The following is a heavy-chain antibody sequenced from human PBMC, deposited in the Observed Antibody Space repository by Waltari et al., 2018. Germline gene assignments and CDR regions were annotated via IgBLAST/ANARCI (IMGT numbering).Heavy chain of an antibody. CDR2: IWFDGSNK. J-gene: IGHJ4*02. Sequence: QVHLVESGGGVVQPGRSLSLSCAASGFIFSNYNMHWVRPAPGKGLEWVAVIWFDGSNKYYVDSVKGRFTISRDNFKNILYLQMNSLRAEDTAVYYCARDPDTSMVSYFDYWGQGTLVTVSS. CDR3: ARDPDTSMVSYFDY. V-gene: IGHV3-33*01. D-gene: IGHD5-18*01. CDR1: GFIFSNYN.